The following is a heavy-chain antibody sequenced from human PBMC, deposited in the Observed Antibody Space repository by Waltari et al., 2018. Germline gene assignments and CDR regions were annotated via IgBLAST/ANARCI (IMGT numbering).Heavy chain of an antibody. CDR1: GGTFSSYA. J-gene: IGHJ3*02. V-gene: IGHV1-69*05. Sequence: QVQLVQSGAEVKKPGSSVKVSCKASGGTFSSYAISWVRQAPGQGLEWMGGIIPIFGTANSAQKFQRRVTITTDESTSTAYMELSSLRSEDTAVYYCARAVFVGSGWYKLAFDIWGQGTMVTVSS. CDR3: ARAVFVGSGWYKLAFDI. CDR2: IIPIFGTA. D-gene: IGHD6-19*01.